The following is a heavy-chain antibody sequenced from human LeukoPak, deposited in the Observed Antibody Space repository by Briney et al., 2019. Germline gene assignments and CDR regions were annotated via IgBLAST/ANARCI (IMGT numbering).Heavy chain of an antibody. CDR2: IYYSGSK. V-gene: IGHV4-38-2*02. CDR3: ARIDFGHYGVRFDY. J-gene: IGHJ4*02. D-gene: IGHD4/OR15-4a*01. CDR1: GYPTSLGYY. Sequence: SETLSLTCTVSGYPTSLGYYWGSVRQAPGKGLEWLATIYYSGSKYFNSSLKSRISISQDASNNQFSLSLTSVTAADTAVYYLARIDFGHYGVRFDYWGQGSLVVVSS.